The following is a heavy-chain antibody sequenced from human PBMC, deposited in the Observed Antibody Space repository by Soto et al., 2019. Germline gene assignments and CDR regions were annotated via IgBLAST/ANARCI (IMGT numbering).Heavy chain of an antibody. Sequence: ASVKVPCKASGYTFTSYDINWVRQATGQGLEWMGWMNPNSGNTGYAQKFQGRVTMTRNTSISTAYMELSSLRSEDTAVYYCARVFKGIVATIGYWGQGTLVTVSS. CDR2: MNPNSGNT. V-gene: IGHV1-8*01. CDR3: ARVFKGIVATIGY. CDR1: GYTFTSYD. D-gene: IGHD5-12*01. J-gene: IGHJ4*02.